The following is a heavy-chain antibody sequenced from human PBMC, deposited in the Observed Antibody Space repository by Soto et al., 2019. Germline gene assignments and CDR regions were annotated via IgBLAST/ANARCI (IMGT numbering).Heavy chain of an antibody. J-gene: IGHJ4*02. CDR3: ARGDYGTGGYPFPYFDY. CDR2: INPDSGAT. D-gene: IGHD2-8*02. V-gene: IGHV1-2*02. CDR1: GYSFTGYY. Sequence: HEHLVQSGAEVKRPGASLKVSCTASGYSFTGYYIHWVRQAPGQGLEWMGWINPDSGATNYAQNFQGRVTLTSDTSISTASMDLASLTPDDTAVYYCARGDYGTGGYPFPYFDYWGQGTLVIVSS.